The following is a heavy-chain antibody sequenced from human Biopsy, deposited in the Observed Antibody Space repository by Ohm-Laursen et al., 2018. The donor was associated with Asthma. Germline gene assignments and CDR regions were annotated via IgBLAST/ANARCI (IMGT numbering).Heavy chain of an antibody. CDR1: GGTFSNFA. V-gene: IGHV1-69*06. D-gene: IGHD3-3*02. J-gene: IGHJ6*02. CDR3: AGPSANRDILYYYYHMDV. Sequence: SVKVSCKAPGGTFSNFAISWVRQAPGLGLEWMGWISPIFGSSNYAQRFQGRVTITPDIFTRTVYMELSGLRFDDTAIYYCAGPSANRDILYYYYHMDVWGQGTTVIVSS. CDR2: ISPIFGSS.